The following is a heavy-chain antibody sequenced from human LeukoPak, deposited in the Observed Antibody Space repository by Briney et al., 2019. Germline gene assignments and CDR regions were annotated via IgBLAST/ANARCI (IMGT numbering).Heavy chain of an antibody. CDR2: ISSSSSYI. CDR3: ARVIDCSSTSCKTWAYFDY. Sequence: GGSLRLSCAASGFTFSSYSMNWVRQAPGEGLEWVSSISSSSSYIYYADSVKGRFTISRDNAKNSLYLQMNSLRAEDTAVYYCARVIDCSSTSCKTWAYFDYWGQGTLVTVSS. V-gene: IGHV3-21*01. CDR1: GFTFSSYS. J-gene: IGHJ4*02. D-gene: IGHD2-2*01.